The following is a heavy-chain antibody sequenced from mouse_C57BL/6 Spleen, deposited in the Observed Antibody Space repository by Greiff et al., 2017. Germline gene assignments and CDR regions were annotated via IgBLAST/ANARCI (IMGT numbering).Heavy chain of an antibody. CDR1: GYTFTDYE. CDR2: IDPETGGT. Sequence: QVQLKESGAELVRPGASVTLSCKASGYTFTDYEMHWVKQTPVHGLEWIGAIDPETGGTAYNQKFKGKAILTADKSSSTAYMELRSLTSEDSAVYYCTDSSGQGFAYWGQGTLVTVSA. V-gene: IGHV1-15*01. J-gene: IGHJ3*01. CDR3: TDSSGQGFAY. D-gene: IGHD3-2*02.